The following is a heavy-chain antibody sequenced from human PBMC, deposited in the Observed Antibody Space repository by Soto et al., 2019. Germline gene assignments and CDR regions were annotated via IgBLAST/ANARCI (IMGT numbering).Heavy chain of an antibody. V-gene: IGHV3-23*01. CDR1: GFTFSSYA. CDR3: AKVGHYDFWSGYYTPGDYYYMDV. J-gene: IGHJ6*03. D-gene: IGHD3-3*01. Sequence: GGSLRFSCAASGFTFSSYAMSWVRQAPGKGLEWVSAISGSGGSTYYADSVKGRFTISRDNSKNTLYLQMNSLRAEDTAVYYCAKVGHYDFWSGYYTPGDYYYMDVWGKGTTVTVSS. CDR2: ISGSGGST.